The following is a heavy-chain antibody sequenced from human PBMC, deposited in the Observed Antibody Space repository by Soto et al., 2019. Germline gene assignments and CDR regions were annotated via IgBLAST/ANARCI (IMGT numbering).Heavy chain of an antibody. D-gene: IGHD6-13*01. J-gene: IGHJ6*02. V-gene: IGHV3-23*01. CDR3: AKWDGSSSWYGYYYGMDV. Sequence: PGGSLRLSCAASGLTFRSYAMSWVRQARGKGLEWVSAISGSGGSTYYAASVKGRFTISRDNSKNTLYLQMNSLRAEDTAVYYCAKWDGSSSWYGYYYGMDVWGQGTTVTVSS. CDR1: GLTFRSYA. CDR2: ISGSGGST.